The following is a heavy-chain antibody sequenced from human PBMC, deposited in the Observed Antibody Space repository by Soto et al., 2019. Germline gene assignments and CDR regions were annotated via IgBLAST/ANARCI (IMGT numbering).Heavy chain of an antibody. D-gene: IGHD3-16*02. J-gene: IGHJ3*02. CDR1: GFTFSSYG. Sequence: VGSLRLSCAASGFTFSSYGMHWVRQAPGKGLEWVAVIWYDGSNKYYADSVKGRFTISRDNSKNTLYLQMNSLRAEDTAVYYCARDLFIAGACDIWGQGTMVTVSS. V-gene: IGHV3-33*01. CDR3: ARDLFIAGACDI. CDR2: IWYDGSNK.